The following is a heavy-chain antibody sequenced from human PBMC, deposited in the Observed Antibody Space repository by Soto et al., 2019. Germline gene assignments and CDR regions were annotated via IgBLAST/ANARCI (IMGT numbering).Heavy chain of an antibody. Sequence: SETLSLTCTVSGGSISGYYWSWIRQPPGKGLEWIGYIYYSGSTIYSPSLKSRVTISVDTSKNQFSLKLSSVTAADTAVYYCARARYDSSGYYYFDYWGQGTLVTVSS. CDR1: GGSISGYY. J-gene: IGHJ4*02. CDR3: ARARYDSSGYYYFDY. CDR2: IYYSGST. D-gene: IGHD3-22*01. V-gene: IGHV4-59*01.